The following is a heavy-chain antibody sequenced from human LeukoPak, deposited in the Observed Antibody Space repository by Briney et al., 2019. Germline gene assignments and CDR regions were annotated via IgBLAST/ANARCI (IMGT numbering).Heavy chain of an antibody. J-gene: IGHJ4*02. Sequence: SETLSLTCAVYGGSFSGYYWSWIRQPPGKGLEWIGEINHSGSTNYNPSLKSRVTISVDTSKNQFSLKLSSVTAADTAVYYCARGRTYYNYFDYWGQGTLVTVSS. V-gene: IGHV4-34*01. CDR1: GGSFSGYY. CDR2: INHSGST. D-gene: IGHD1-26*01. CDR3: ARGRTYYNYFDY.